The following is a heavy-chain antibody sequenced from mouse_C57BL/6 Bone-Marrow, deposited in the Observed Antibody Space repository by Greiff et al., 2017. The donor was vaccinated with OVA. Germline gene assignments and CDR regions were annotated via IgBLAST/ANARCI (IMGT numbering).Heavy chain of an antibody. CDR3: ARHEWGYWAWFAY. CDR1: GFTFSSYT. D-gene: IGHD4-1*01. J-gene: IGHJ3*01. Sequence: EVKLVESGGGLVKPGGSLKLSCAASGFTFSSYTMSWVRQTPEKRLEWVATISGGGGNTYYPDSVKGRFTISRDNAKKTLYLQMSSLRSEDTAWYYCARHEWGYWAWFAYWGQGTLVTVSA. V-gene: IGHV5-9*01. CDR2: ISGGGGNT.